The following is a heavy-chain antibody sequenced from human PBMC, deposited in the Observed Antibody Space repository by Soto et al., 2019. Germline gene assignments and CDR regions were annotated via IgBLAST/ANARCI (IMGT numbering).Heavy chain of an antibody. CDR2: ISWNSGSI. J-gene: IGHJ4*02. V-gene: IGHV3-9*01. CDR1: GFTFDDYA. Sequence: EVQLVESGGGLVQPGRSLRLSCAASGFTFDDYAMHWLRQAPGKGLECVSGISWNSGSIGYADSVKGRFTISRDNAKNSLYLQMNSLRAEDTSLYCCAKDMYYWGQGTLVTVSS. CDR3: AKDMYY.